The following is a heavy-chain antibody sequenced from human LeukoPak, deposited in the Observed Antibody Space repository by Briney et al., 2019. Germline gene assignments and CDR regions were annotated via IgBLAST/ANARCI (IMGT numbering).Heavy chain of an antibody. CDR3: AKVPAAAYPLYYFDY. D-gene: IGHD2-2*01. CDR2: ISGSGGST. Sequence: PGGSLRLSCAASGFSFSDYAMSWVRQAPGKGLEWVSAISGSGGSTYYADSVKGRFTISRDNSKNTLYLQMNSLRAEDTAVYYCAKVPAAAYPLYYFDYWGQGTLVTVSS. CDR1: GFSFSDYA. V-gene: IGHV3-23*01. J-gene: IGHJ4*02.